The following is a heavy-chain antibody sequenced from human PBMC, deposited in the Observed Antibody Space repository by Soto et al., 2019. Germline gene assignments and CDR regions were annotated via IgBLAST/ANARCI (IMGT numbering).Heavy chain of an antibody. CDR1: GGSISSGDYY. V-gene: IGHV4-30-4*01. CDR3: ARGLNFWSGYYVDY. CDR2: IYYSGST. J-gene: IGHJ4*02. Sequence: QVQLQESGPGLVKPSQTLSLTCTVSGGSISSGDYYWSWIRQPPGKGLEWIGYIYYSGSTYYNPSIKRRVTITVEKSKNQFSLKVSFVTSADTAVYYCARGLNFWSGYYVDYWGQGTLVTVSS. D-gene: IGHD3-3*01.